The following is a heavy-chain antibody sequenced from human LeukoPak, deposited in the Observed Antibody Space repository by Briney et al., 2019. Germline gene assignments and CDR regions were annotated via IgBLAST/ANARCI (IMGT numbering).Heavy chain of an antibody. D-gene: IGHD6-13*01. CDR2: ISGGGTTV. CDR3: ARGIAAAGNY. V-gene: IGHV3-48*02. J-gene: IGHJ4*02. Sequence: GGSLRLSCAASGFTFSSYSMNWVRQAPGKGMEWVSYISGGGTTVYSADSVKGRFTISRDNAKNSLYLQMNSLSHEDTSVYYCARGIAAAGNYRGQGTLVTVSS. CDR1: GFTFSSYS.